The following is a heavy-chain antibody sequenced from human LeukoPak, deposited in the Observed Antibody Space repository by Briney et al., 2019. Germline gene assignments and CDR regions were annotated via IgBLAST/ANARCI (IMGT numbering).Heavy chain of an antibody. CDR3: ASGYRTFDY. V-gene: IGHV3-7*03. CDR1: GFIFSNYW. CDR2: IKQDGSEK. Sequence: GGSLRLSCAASGFIFSNYWMSWVRQAPGKGLEWVANIKQDGSEKYYVDSVKGRFTISRDNAKNSLYLQMSSLRAEDTAVYYCASGYRTFDYWGQGTLVTVPS. D-gene: IGHD5-24*01. J-gene: IGHJ4*02.